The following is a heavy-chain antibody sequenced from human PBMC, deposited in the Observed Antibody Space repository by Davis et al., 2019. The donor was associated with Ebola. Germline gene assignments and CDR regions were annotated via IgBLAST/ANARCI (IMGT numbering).Heavy chain of an antibody. Sequence: PGGSLRLSCAASGFTFSSYSMNWVRQAPGKGLEWVSSISSSSSYIYYADSVKGRFTISRDNAKNSLYLQMNSLRAEDTAVYYCARLWGRGIVSNWFDPWGQGTLVTVSS. CDR3: ARLWGRGIVSNWFDP. CDR1: GFTFSSYS. J-gene: IGHJ5*02. D-gene: IGHD7-27*01. CDR2: ISSSSSYI. V-gene: IGHV3-21*01.